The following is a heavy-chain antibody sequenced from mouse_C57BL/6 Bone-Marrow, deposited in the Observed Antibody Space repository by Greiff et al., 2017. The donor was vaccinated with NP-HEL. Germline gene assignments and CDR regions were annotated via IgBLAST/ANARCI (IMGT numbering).Heavy chain of an antibody. V-gene: IGHV14-3*01. CDR3: AEGQLVYWYFDV. CDR2: IDPANGNT. D-gene: IGHD3-3*01. Sequence: EVKLVESVAELVRPGASVKLSCTASGFNIKNTYMHWVKQRPEQGLEWIGRIDPANGNTKYAPKFQGKATITADTSSNTAYLQLSSLTSEDTAIYYCAEGQLVYWYFDVWGTGTTVTVSS. J-gene: IGHJ1*03. CDR1: GFNIKNTY.